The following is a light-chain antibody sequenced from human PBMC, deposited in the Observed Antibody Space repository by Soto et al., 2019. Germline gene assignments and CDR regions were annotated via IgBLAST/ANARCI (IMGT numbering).Light chain of an antibody. J-gene: IGLJ1*01. CDR1: SSDVGGYNY. Sequence: QSALTQPASVSGSPGQSITISCTGTSSDVGGYNYVSWYQQHPGKAPKLMIYDVSNRPSGVSNRFSGSKSGNTASLTISGLHAEDEDDYCCSSYTSSSLVFGTGTKVTVL. CDR3: SSYTSSSLV. CDR2: DVS. V-gene: IGLV2-14*01.